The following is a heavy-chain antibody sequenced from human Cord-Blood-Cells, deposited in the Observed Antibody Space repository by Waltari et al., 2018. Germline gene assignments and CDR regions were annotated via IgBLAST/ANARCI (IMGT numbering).Heavy chain of an antibody. CDR1: GFSLSTSGLR. V-gene: IGHV2-70*04. J-gene: IGHJ4*02. CDR3: ARTNPYSSSWYYFDY. Sequence: VTLKESGPALVKPTQTLTLTCTFSGFSLSTSGLRVSWLRPPPGKALEWLARIDWDDDKFYSTALKTRLTISKDTSKNQVVLTMTNMDPVDTATYYCARTNPYSSSWYYFDYWGQGTLVTVSS. D-gene: IGHD6-13*01. CDR2: IDWDDDK.